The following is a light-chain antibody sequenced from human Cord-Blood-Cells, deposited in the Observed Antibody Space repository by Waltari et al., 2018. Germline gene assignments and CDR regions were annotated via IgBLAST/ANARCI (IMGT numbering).Light chain of an antibody. J-gene: IGLJ3*02. V-gene: IGLV8-61*01. CDR2: KKN. Sequence: VTPQPSLSVSQGGTFPTTCALVSCSVSSTYYASWYKQTPGQTPRTIVYQPTPSQTPRLVGYKKNPRPSGSLDRFSASMLGNKAALTITGSQAGDDSDYYIARYMGSDVGVFGGGTKLTIL. CDR1: SCSVSSTYY. CDR3: ARYMGSDVGV.